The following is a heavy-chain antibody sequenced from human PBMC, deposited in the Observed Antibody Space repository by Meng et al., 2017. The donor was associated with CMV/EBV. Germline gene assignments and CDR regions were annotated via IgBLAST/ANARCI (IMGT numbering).Heavy chain of an antibody. D-gene: IGHD7-27*01. CDR1: GFTFDDYT. CDR3: AKDMGNPRGYYYGMDV. CDR2: ISWDGGST. V-gene: IGHV3-43*01. J-gene: IGHJ6*02. Sequence: GESLKISCAASGFTFDDYTMHWVRQAPGKGLEWVSLISWDGGSTYYADSVKGRFTISRDNGKNSLYLQMNSLRTEDTALYYCAKDMGNPRGYYYGMDVWGQGTTVTVSS.